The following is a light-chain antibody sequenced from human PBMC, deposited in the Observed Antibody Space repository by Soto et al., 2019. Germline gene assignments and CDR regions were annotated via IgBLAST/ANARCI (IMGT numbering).Light chain of an antibody. Sequence: QSVLTQPPSASGTPGQRVTISCSGSSSNIGSNTVNWYQQLPGTAPKLLIYSNNPRPSGVPDRFSGSKSGTSASLAISGLQYEDEADYYCAAWDDSLNGVVFGGGTKLTVL. CDR3: AAWDDSLNGVV. CDR2: SNN. J-gene: IGLJ2*01. V-gene: IGLV1-44*01. CDR1: SSNIGSNT.